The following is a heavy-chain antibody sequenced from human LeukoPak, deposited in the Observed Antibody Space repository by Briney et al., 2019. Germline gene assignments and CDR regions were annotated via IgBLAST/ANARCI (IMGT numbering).Heavy chain of an antibody. D-gene: IGHD5-24*01. CDR1: GASISTYY. V-gene: IGHV4-59*12. CDR2: IYYSGNT. J-gene: IGHJ4*02. Sequence: SETLSLTCTVSGASISTYYWSWVRQPPGKGLEWIGYIYYSGNTNYSPSLKSRVTISVDTSKNQLSLRLNSVTAADTAVYYCARSRRDGYNYIDYWGQGTLVTVSS. CDR3: ARSRRDGYNYIDY.